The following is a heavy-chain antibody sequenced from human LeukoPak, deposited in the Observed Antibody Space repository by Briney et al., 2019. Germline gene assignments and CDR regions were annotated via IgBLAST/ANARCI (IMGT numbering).Heavy chain of an antibody. CDR3: ARGGLRGYSYGFDY. CDR2: IRYDGNIQ. D-gene: IGHD5-18*01. J-gene: IGHJ4*02. CDR1: GFTFSNYG. V-gene: IGHV3-30*02. Sequence: GGTLRLSCAASGFTFSNYGMHWVRQAPGKGLEWLTFIRYDGNIQYYADSVMGRFTISRDNANNSLYLQMNSLRAEDTAVYYCARGGLRGYSYGFDYWGQGTLVTVSS.